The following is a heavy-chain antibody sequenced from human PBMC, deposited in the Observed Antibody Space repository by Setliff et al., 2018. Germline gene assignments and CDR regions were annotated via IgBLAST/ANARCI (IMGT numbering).Heavy chain of an antibody. J-gene: IGHJ4*02. V-gene: IGHV3-74*01. Sequence: GGSLRLSCAASGFTFSSYWMHWVSQVPGKGLVWVSRINNDGSSGDYADSVKGRFTISRDNSKTTLYLQMNSLRPEDTAVYYCARTCSGSGCYAGLESWGQGTPVTVSS. D-gene: IGHD2-15*01. CDR3: ARTCSGSGCYAGLES. CDR2: INNDGSSG. CDR1: GFTFSSYW.